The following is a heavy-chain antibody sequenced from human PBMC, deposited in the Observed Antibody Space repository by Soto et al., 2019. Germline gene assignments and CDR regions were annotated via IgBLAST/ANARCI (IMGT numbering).Heavy chain of an antibody. CDR2: IKQDGSEK. V-gene: IGHV3-7*02. CDR1: GFTFSSYW. J-gene: IGHJ4*02. CDR3: AXXSPCADY. Sequence: EVQLVESGGGLVQPGGSLRLSCAASGFTFSSYWMSWVRQAPGKGLEWVANIKQDGSEKYYVDSVKGRFTISRDNAKXSXXLXXXXXXXXXXXXXXXAXXSPCADYWGQGTLVTVSS.